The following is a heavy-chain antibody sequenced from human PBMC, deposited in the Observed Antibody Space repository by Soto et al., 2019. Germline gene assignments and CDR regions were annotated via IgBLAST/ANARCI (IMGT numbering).Heavy chain of an antibody. V-gene: IGHV1-2*03. Sequence: VASVKVSCKGSGYTFTGYYMYWVLQAPGQGLEWMGWINPNSGGTKYPQKFQGRVTMTRDTSITTVYMSLTGLKSDDTAVYYCARDLAKGGGSAGFDYWGQGTLVTVSS. CDR3: ARDLAKGGGSAGFDY. CDR2: INPNSGGT. CDR1: GYTFTGYY. J-gene: IGHJ4*02. D-gene: IGHD2-15*01.